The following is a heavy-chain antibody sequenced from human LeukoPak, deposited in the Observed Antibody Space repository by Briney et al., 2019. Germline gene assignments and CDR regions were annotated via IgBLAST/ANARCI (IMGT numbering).Heavy chain of an antibody. Sequence: PGGSLRLSCAASGFTFSSYGMHWVRQAPGKGLEWVAFIRYDGSNKYYADSVKGRFTISRDNAKNTLYLQMNSLRAEDTAVYYCARAGANLRSSGYLYWGQGTLVTVSS. CDR3: ARAGANLRSSGYLY. V-gene: IGHV3-30*02. D-gene: IGHD3-22*01. CDR1: GFTFSSYG. J-gene: IGHJ4*02. CDR2: IRYDGSNK.